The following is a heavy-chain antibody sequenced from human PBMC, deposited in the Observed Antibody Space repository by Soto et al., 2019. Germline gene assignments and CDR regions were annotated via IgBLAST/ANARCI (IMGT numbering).Heavy chain of an antibody. CDR1: GGSFSGYY. Sequence: QVQLQQWGAGLLKPSETLSLTCAVYGGSFSGYYWSWIRQPPGKGLEWIGEINHSGSTNYNPSLKSRVTISVDTSKNQFSLKLSSVTAADTAVYYCARWGVRGYSGYNYYYGMDVWGQGTTVTGSS. D-gene: IGHD5-12*01. CDR2: INHSGST. J-gene: IGHJ6*02. V-gene: IGHV4-34*01. CDR3: ARWGVRGYSGYNYYYGMDV.